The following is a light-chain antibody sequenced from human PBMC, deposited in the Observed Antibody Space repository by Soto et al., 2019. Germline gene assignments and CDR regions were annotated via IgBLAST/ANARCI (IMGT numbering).Light chain of an antibody. CDR3: SSYKTSYFYV. J-gene: IGLJ1*01. CDR2: EVE. CDR1: GRDIGAYNY. V-gene: IGLV2-14*01. Sequence: LTQPASVSGSPGQSITISCTGSGRDIGAYNYVSWYQQHPGKAPKLIIYEVENRPSGVSNRFSASKSAFTASLTISGLQAEDEADYYCSSYKTSYFYVFGPGTKVTVL.